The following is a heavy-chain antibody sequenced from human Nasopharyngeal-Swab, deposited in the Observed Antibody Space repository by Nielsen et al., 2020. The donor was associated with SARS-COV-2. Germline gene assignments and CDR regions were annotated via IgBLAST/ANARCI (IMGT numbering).Heavy chain of an antibody. Sequence: ESLKISCAVYGGSFSGYYWSWIRQPPGKGLEWIGEINHSGSTNYNPSLKSRVTISVDTSKNQFSLKLSSVTAADTAVYYCARGGTYGSGNWFDPWGQGTLVTVSS. CDR3: ARGGTYGSGNWFDP. D-gene: IGHD3-10*01. CDR1: GGSFSGYY. J-gene: IGHJ5*02. V-gene: IGHV4-34*01. CDR2: INHSGST.